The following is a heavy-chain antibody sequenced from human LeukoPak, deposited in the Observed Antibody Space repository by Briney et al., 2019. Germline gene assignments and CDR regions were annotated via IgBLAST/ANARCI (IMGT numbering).Heavy chain of an antibody. CDR1: GGSFSGYY. Sequence: PSETLSLTCAVYGGSFSGYYWSWIRQPPGKGLEWIGEINHSGSTNYNPSLKSRVTISVDTSKNQFSLKLSSVTAADTAVYYCARGRGPVVPAAKPHYYFDYWGQGTLVTVSS. V-gene: IGHV4-34*01. CDR3: ARGRGPVVPAAKPHYYFDY. CDR2: INHSGST. D-gene: IGHD2-2*01. J-gene: IGHJ4*02.